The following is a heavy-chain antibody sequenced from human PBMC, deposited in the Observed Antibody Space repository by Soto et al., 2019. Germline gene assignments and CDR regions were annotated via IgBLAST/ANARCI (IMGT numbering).Heavy chain of an antibody. CDR1: GGSISSYY. V-gene: IGHV4-59*01. Sequence: QVQLQESGPGLVKPSETLSLTCTVSGGSISSYYWSWIRQPPGKGLEWIGYIYYSGSTNYNPSLKSRVTISVDTSKNQFALKLSSVTAADTAVYYCARDQPYSGYDRWGQGTLVTVSS. CDR2: IYYSGST. D-gene: IGHD5-12*01. J-gene: IGHJ4*02. CDR3: ARDQPYSGYDR.